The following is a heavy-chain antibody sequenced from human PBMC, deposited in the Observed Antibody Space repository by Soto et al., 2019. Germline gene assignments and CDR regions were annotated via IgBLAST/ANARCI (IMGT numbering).Heavy chain of an antibody. Sequence: PSETLSLTCAVSGGSISSSNWWSWVRQPPRKGLKGIGEIYQSGSTNYNPSLKSRVTISVDKSKNQFSLKLSSVTAADTAVYYCARDRHSSGWYLNYFDYWGQGTLVTVSS. CDR1: GGSISSSNW. J-gene: IGHJ4*02. CDR2: IYQSGST. V-gene: IGHV4-4*02. D-gene: IGHD6-19*01. CDR3: ARDRHSSGWYLNYFDY.